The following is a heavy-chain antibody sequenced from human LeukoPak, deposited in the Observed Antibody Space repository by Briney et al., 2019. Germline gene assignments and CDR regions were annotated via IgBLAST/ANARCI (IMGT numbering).Heavy chain of an antibody. CDR1: GFTFSSYA. CDR3: ARDSPPDY. J-gene: IGHJ4*02. CDR2: ISGSGGNT. Sequence: GGSLRLSCATSGFTFSSYAMSWVRQAPGKGLEWVSSISGSGGNTYYADSVKGRFTISRDYSKNTLYLQMNSLRAEDTAVYYCARDSPPDYWGQGTLVTVSS. V-gene: IGHV3-23*01.